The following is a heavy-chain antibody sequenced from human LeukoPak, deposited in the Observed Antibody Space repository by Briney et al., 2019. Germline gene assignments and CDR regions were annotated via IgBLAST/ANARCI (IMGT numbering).Heavy chain of an antibody. CDR1: GFTLSSCA. Sequence: GSLRLSWSASGFTLSSCAMSWVRQAPGEGLEWVSAISGSGGSTYYADSVKGRFTISRDNSKNTLYLQMNSLRAEDTAVYYCARASGPFDYWGQGTLVTVSS. CDR3: ARASGPFDY. CDR2: ISGSGGST. J-gene: IGHJ4*02. V-gene: IGHV3-23*01.